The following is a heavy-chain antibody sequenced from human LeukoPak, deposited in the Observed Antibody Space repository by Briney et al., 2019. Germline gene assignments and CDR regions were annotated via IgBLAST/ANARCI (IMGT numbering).Heavy chain of an antibody. CDR1: GFTFDDYA. Sequence: PGRSLRLSCAASGFTFDDYAMHWVRQAPGKGLEWVSGISWNSGNIGYADSVKGRFTVSRDNAENSLYLQMNSLRLEDTAMYYCAKSMEGSGTHYNSYFDYWGQGTLVTVSS. CDR2: ISWNSGNI. V-gene: IGHV3-9*01. J-gene: IGHJ4*02. CDR3: AKSMEGSGTHYNSYFDY. D-gene: IGHD3-10*01.